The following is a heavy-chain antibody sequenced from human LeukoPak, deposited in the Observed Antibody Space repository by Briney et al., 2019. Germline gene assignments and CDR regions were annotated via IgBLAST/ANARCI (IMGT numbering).Heavy chain of an antibody. D-gene: IGHD6-19*01. CDR3: AKEQNSGWRDFDY. Sequence: PGGSLRLSCAASGFNFYIYTMSWVRQAPGKGLEWVSSISDSATNTYYADSVKGRFTISRDNSKNTVFLQMNSLRAEDTAVYYCAKEQNSGWRDFDYWGQGTLVTVSS. J-gene: IGHJ4*02. CDR2: ISDSATNT. CDR1: GFNFYIYT. V-gene: IGHV3-23*01.